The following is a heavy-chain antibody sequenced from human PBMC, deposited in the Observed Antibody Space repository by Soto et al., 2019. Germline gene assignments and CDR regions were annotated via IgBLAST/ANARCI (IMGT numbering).Heavy chain of an antibody. CDR2: IRYSGST. D-gene: IGHD2-15*01. Sequence: QVQLQESGPGLVKPSQTLSLTCTVSGGSISSGDYYWSWIRQPPGKVLEWIGYIRYSGSTYYNPSLKSIVKQTVEPSKNQFSLKLNSVTAADTAVYYCARGGYCSGCRCYNWFDPWGQGTLVTVSS. V-gene: IGHV4-30-4*01. CDR3: ARGGYCSGCRCYNWFDP. J-gene: IGHJ5*02. CDR1: GGSISSGDYY.